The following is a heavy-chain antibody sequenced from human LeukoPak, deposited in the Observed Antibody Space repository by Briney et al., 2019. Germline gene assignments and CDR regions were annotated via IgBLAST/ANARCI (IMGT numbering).Heavy chain of an antibody. CDR3: ASDSGGYQYFDY. V-gene: IGHV4-34*01. J-gene: IGHJ4*02. CDR1: SGSFSGYY. Sequence: SETLSLTCAVHSGSFSGYYWTWIRQPPGKGLEWIGDINHTGGTSYNPSLKSRVTISADMSKYQFSLKLSSVTAADTAIYHCASDSGGYQYFDYWGQGMEVTVSS. D-gene: IGHD3-22*01. CDR2: INHTGGT.